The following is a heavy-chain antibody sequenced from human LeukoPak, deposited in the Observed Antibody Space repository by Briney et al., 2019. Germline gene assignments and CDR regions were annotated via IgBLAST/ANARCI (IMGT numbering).Heavy chain of an antibody. D-gene: IGHD5-24*01. J-gene: IGHJ3*02. V-gene: IGHV5-51*01. CDR1: GYSFTTYW. CDR3: TRSPRDGYHDSFDI. Sequence: GESLKISCKGSGYSFTTYWIAWVRQMPGEGREWMGIIYPGDSDTRYSPSFQGQVTISADKSITTAYLQWGSLKASDTAMYYCTRSPRDGYHDSFDIWGQGTMVTVFS. CDR2: IYPGDSDT.